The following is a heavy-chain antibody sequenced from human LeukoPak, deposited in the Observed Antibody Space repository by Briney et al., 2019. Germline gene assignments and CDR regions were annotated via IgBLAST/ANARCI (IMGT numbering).Heavy chain of an antibody. V-gene: IGHV4-59*01. Sequence: TSETLSLTCTVSGGCISSYYWNWIRQPPGRGLEWIGFIYYSGSTNYNPSLETRVTISVDTSKSQSSLKLSSVTAADTAVYYCATSQGGDAFDIWGQGTMVTVSS. J-gene: IGHJ3*02. CDR1: GGCISSYY. D-gene: IGHD1-26*01. CDR2: IYYSGST. CDR3: ATSQGGDAFDI.